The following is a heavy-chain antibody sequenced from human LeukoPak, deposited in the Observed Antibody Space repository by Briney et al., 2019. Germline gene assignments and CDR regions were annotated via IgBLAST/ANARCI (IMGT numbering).Heavy chain of an antibody. Sequence: PGGSLRLSCAASGFTFSSYAMHWVRQAPGKGLEYVSAISSNGGSTYYANSVKGRFTISRGNSKNTLYLQMGSLRAEDMAVYYCARGHSSGWYIKYWGQGTLVTVSS. V-gene: IGHV3-64*01. CDR2: ISSNGGST. J-gene: IGHJ4*02. CDR3: ARGHSSGWYIKY. D-gene: IGHD6-19*01. CDR1: GFTFSSYA.